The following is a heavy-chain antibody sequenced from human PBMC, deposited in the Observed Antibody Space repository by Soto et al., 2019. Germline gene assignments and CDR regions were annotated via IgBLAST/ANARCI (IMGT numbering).Heavy chain of an antibody. CDR2: IYYSGST. V-gene: IGHV4-59*01. CDR3: ARGYCSSTICYIWDNWFDP. Sequence: SETLSLTCTVSGGTISSYYWSWIRQPPGKGLEWIGYIYYSGSTNYNPSLKSRVTISVDTSKNQFSLKLSSVTAADTAVYYCARGYCSSTICYIWDNWFDPWGQGTLVTVSS. J-gene: IGHJ5*02. D-gene: IGHD2-2*02. CDR1: GGTISSYY.